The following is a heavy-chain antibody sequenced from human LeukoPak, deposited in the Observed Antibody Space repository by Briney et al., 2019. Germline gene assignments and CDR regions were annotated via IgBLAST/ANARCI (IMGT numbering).Heavy chain of an antibody. V-gene: IGHV1-8*01. J-gene: IGHJ5*02. CDR1: GYTFTSYD. CDR3: ARGPSSRSVAGTVWFDP. Sequence: ASVKVSCKASGYTFTSYDINWVRQATGQGLEWMGWMNPNSGNTGYAPKFRGRVTMTRNTSISTAYMELSSLRSEDTAVYYCARGPSSRSVAGTVWFDPWGQGTLVTVSS. D-gene: IGHD6-19*01. CDR2: MNPNSGNT.